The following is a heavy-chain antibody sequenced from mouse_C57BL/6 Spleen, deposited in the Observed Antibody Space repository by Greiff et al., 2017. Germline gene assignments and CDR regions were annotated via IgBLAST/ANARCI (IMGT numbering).Heavy chain of an antibody. CDR3: ARKLEDYAMDY. D-gene: IGHD4-1*01. J-gene: IGHJ4*01. V-gene: IGHV1-52*01. CDR1: GYTFTSYW. Sequence: QVQLKQPGAELVRPGSSVKLSCKASGYTFTSYWMHWVKQRPIQGLEWIGNIDPSDSETHYNQKFKDKATLTVDKSSSTAYMQLSSLTSEDSAVXYCARKLEDYAMDYWGQGTSVTVSS. CDR2: IDPSDSET.